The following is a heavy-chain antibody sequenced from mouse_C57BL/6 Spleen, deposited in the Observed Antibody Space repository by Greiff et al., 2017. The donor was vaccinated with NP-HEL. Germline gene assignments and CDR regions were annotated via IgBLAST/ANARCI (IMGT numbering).Heavy chain of an antibody. Sequence: QVQLKQPGAELVKPGASVKLSCKASGYTFTSYWMHWVKQRPGPGLEWIGMIHPNSGSTNYNEKFKSKATLTVDKSSSTAYMQLSSLTSEDSAVYYCARRSSHWYFDVWGTGTTVTVSS. J-gene: IGHJ1*03. V-gene: IGHV1-64*01. CDR2: IHPNSGST. CDR3: ARRSSHWYFDV. CDR1: GYTFTSYW. D-gene: IGHD1-1*01.